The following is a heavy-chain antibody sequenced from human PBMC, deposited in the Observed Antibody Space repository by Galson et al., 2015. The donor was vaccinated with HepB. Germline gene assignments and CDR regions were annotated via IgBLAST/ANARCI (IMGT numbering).Heavy chain of an antibody. Sequence: SETLSLTCTVSGGSISSSSYYWGWIRQPPGKGLEWIGSIYYSGSTYYNPSLKSRVTISVDTSKNQFSLKLSSVTAADTAVYYCARRSPGITFGGVIADFDYWGQGTLVTVSS. V-gene: IGHV4-39*01. D-gene: IGHD3-16*02. CDR3: ARRSPGITFGGVIADFDY. CDR1: GGSISSSSYY. J-gene: IGHJ4*02. CDR2: IYYSGST.